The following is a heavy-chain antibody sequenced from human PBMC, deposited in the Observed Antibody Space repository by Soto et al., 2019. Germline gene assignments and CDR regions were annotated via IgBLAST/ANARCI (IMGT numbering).Heavy chain of an antibody. CDR3: ARHGFGPLHGLVDV. Sequence: QVQLQESGPGLVKPSETLSLTCTVSGGSITNYYCSWFRQPPGKGLEWIGYINYDGYSAYNLSLKRRVTQSMDASKTHFSLMLWSVTATGTSVYYCARHGFGPLHGLVDVWGPGTTVIVSS. CDR2: INYDGYS. CDR1: GGSITNYY. D-gene: IGHD3-10*01. J-gene: IGHJ6*02. V-gene: IGHV4-59*08.